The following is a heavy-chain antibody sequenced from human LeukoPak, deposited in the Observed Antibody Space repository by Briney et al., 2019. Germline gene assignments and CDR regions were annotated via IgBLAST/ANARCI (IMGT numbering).Heavy chain of an antibody. J-gene: IGHJ4*02. V-gene: IGHV3-30*02. CDR1: GFNFNHYI. Sequence: PGGSLRLSCAASGFNFNHYIMHWVRQTPGKGLEWLAVIWYDGNNKYNTDAVKGRFTISRDNSRNTVDLQMNSLRPEDTAVYYCAKDRPVAYYYDSSYFDYWGQGTLVTVSS. CDR3: AKDRPVAYYYDSSYFDY. CDR2: IWYDGNNK. D-gene: IGHD3-22*01.